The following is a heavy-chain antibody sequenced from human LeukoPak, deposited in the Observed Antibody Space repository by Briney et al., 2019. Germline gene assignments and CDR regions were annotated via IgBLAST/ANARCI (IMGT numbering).Heavy chain of an antibody. V-gene: IGHV1-8*01. CDR3: AITLGVTHDWYFDL. J-gene: IGHJ2*01. D-gene: IGHD2-21*02. Sequence: ASAKVSCKASGYTFTSYDINWVRQATGQGLEWMGWMNPNSGNTGYAQKFQGRVTMTRNTSISTAYMELSSLRSEDTAVYYCAITLGVTHDWYFDLWGRGTLVTVSS. CDR2: MNPNSGNT. CDR1: GYTFTSYD.